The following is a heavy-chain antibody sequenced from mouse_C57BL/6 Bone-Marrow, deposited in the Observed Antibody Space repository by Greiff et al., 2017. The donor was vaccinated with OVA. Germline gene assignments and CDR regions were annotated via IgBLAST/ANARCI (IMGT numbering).Heavy chain of an antibody. Sequence: QVQLQQSGPELARPWASVKISCQAFYTFSRRVHFAIRDTNYWMQWVKQRPGQGLEWIGAIYPGNGDTSYNQKFKGKATLTADKSSSTAYMQLSSLTSEDSAVYYCALPSYYGSSYWYFDVWGTGTTVTVSS. V-gene: IGHV1-87*01. D-gene: IGHD1-1*01. CDR1: YTFSRRVH. CDR2: GQGLEWIG. CDR3: SEDSAVYYCALPSYYGSSYWYFDV. J-gene: IGHJ1*03.